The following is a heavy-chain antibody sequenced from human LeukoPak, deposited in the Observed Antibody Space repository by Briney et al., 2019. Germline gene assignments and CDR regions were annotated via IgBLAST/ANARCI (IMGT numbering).Heavy chain of an antibody. CDR2: IKQDGSER. Sequence: GGSLRLSCAASGFTFSNYWVSWFRQAPGQGLEWVASIKQDGSERYYVDSVKGRFTISRDNAKNSLFLQLSSLRVEDTAVYYCARDGGAAFDIWGQGTMVTVSS. V-gene: IGHV3-7*01. CDR3: ARDGGAAFDI. J-gene: IGHJ3*02. CDR1: GFTFSNYW. D-gene: IGHD2-15*01.